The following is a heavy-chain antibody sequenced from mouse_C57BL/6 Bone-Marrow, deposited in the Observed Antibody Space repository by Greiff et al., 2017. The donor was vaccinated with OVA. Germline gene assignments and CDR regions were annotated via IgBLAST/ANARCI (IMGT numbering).Heavy chain of an antibody. Sequence: DVQLVESGGDLVKPGGSLKLSCAASGFTFSSYCMSWVRQTPDKRLEWVATISRGGGYTYYPYSVKGRSTISRDKSSNPPYLHLSSLKSEDTAMYDGARQAGLITAVVFDYWGQGTTLTVSS. D-gene: IGHD1-1*01. CDR2: ISRGGGYT. J-gene: IGHJ2*01. V-gene: IGHV5-6*01. CDR3: ARQAGLITAVVFDY. CDR1: GFTFSSYC.